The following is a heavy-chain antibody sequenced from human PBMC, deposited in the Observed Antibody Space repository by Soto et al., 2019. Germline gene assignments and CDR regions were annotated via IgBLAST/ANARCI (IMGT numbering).Heavy chain of an antibody. J-gene: IGHJ6*02. CDR3: ASQTSGYYYYGMDV. V-gene: IGHV3-21*01. CDR1: GFTLSSYS. Sequence: GGSLRLSCAASGFTLSSYSMNWVRQAPGKGLEWVSSISSSSSYIHYADSVKGRFTISRDNAKNSLYLQMNILSAEDTAVYYCASQTSGYYYYGMDVWGQGTTVTVSS. CDR2: ISSSSSYI.